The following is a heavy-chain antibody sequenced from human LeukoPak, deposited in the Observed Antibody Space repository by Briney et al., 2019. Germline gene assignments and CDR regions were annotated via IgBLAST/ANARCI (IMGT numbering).Heavy chain of an antibody. D-gene: IGHD3-9*01. Sequence: GGSLRLSCAASGFTFSNFGFHWVRQAPGKGLEWVAVIWYDGSKKYYVDSVKGRFTISRDNSKSTLYLQMNSLRAEDTAVYYCAKDLGVRYFDWLIPGSDYWGQGTLVTVSS. J-gene: IGHJ4*02. CDR1: GFTFSNFG. V-gene: IGHV3-33*03. CDR3: AKDLGVRYFDWLIPGSDY. CDR2: IWYDGSKK.